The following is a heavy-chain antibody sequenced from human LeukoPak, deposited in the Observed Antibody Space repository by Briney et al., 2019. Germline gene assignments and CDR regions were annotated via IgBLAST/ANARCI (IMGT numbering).Heavy chain of an antibody. J-gene: IGHJ1*01. Sequence: SQTLSLTCTVSGGSISSGSYYWSWIRQPAGKGLEWIGRIYTSGSTNYNPSLKGRVTISVDTSKTQFSLKRSSVTAADTAVYYCARGLGVTIFGVVIGNLQHWGQGTLVTVSS. CDR3: ARGLGVTIFGVVIGNLQH. CDR1: GGSISSGSYY. CDR2: IYTSGST. D-gene: IGHD3-3*01. V-gene: IGHV4-61*02.